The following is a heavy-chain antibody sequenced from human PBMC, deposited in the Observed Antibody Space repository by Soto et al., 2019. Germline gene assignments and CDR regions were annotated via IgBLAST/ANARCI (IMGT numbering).Heavy chain of an antibody. CDR3: AKDHGYGYSSGWYYFDS. D-gene: IGHD6-19*01. V-gene: IGHV3-23*01. CDR2: ISGSGGST. J-gene: IGHJ4*02. CDR1: GFTFSSYA. Sequence: EVQLLESGGGLVQPGGSLRLSCAASGFTFSSYAMSWVRQAPGKGLEWVSAISGSGGSTYYADSVKGRFTISRDTSKNTLYLQMNSLRAEDTAVYYCAKDHGYGYSSGWYYFDSWGQGTLVTVSS.